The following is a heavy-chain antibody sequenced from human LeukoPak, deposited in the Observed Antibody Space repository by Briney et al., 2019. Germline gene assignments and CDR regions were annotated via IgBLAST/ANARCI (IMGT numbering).Heavy chain of an antibody. CDR1: GYTFTGYY. D-gene: IGHD5-18*01. V-gene: IGHV1-2*06. CDR3: ARDADTAMVPTFDP. Sequence: ASVKVSCKAPGYTFTGYYMHWVRQAPGQGLEWMGRINPNSGGTNYAQKFQGRVTMTRDTSISTAYMELSRLRSDDTAVYYCARDADTAMVPTFDPWGQGTLVTVSS. J-gene: IGHJ5*02. CDR2: INPNSGGT.